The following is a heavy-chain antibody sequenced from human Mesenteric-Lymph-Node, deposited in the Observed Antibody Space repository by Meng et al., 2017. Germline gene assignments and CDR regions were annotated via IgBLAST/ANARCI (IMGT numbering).Heavy chain of an antibody. V-gene: IGHV4-34*01. J-gene: IGHJ4*02. CDR1: GWSFTGYY. Sequence: HVQVQQWGGGLVKPWEPLPLTCAVCGWSFTGYYWSGIRQPPGKGLEWIGDINHSGSTNYNPYLKSRVTISVDTSKNQFSLKLSSVTAADTAVYYCARDGSGYGFDYWGQGTLVTVSS. CDR3: ARDGSGYGFDY. D-gene: IGHD5-12*01. CDR2: INHSGST.